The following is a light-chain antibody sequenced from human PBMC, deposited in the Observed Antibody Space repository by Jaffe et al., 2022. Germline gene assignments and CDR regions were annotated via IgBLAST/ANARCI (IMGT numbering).Light chain of an antibody. CDR2: QDT. CDR1: KLGDKY. J-gene: IGLJ2*01. V-gene: IGLV3-1*01. CDR3: QAWDSSTVV. Sequence: SYDLTQPPSVSVSPGQTASITCSGDKLGDKYACWYQQKPGQSPVLVIYQDTMRPSGIPERFSGSNSGNTATLTISGTQAMDEADYYCQAWDSSTVVFGGGTKLTVL.